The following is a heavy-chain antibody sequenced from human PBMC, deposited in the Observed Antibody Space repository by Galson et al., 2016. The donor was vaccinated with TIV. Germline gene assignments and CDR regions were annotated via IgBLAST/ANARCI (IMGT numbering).Heavy chain of an antibody. CDR3: ARGQVWAWESRDFFDH. CDR1: GGSISSGRHF. Sequence: TLSLTCNVSGGSISSGRHFWSWIRQPAGKGLEWIGRIYKSGSTSYNASLGGRVSISMDTSAGQVSRRLISVTAADTDVYFCARGQVWAWESRDFFDHGGPGALVTVSS. CDR2: IYKSGST. V-gene: IGHV4-61*02. J-gene: IGHJ4*02. D-gene: IGHD1-26*01.